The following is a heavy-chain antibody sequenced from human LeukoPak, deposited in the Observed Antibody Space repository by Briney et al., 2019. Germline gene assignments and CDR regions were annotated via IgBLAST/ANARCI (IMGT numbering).Heavy chain of an antibody. D-gene: IGHD3-3*01. CDR3: ARLNDFWSGFLKFYFDP. V-gene: IGHV5-51*01. CDR2: IYPRDSDT. CDR1: GYSFDSYW. J-gene: IGHJ4*02. Sequence: GESLKISCKGSGYSFDSYWIAWVRQMPGKGLECMGIIYPRDSDTRYSPSFQGQVTISAEKSISTTYLQWSGLKASDTAIYYCARLNDFWSGFLKFYFDPWGQGTLVTVSS.